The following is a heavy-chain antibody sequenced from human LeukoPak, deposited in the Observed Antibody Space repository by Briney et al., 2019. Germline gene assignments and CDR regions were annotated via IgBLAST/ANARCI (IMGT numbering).Heavy chain of an antibody. V-gene: IGHV3-48*02. D-gene: IGHD2-21*01. Sequence: GGSLRLSYAASGFTFNSYRLNWVRQAPGKGLEWVSFITSSSSIIYYADSVKGRFTISRDNAKNSLYLQMNSLRDEDTAVYYCTRDLFNAFDIWGQGTMVTVSS. CDR3: TRDLFNAFDI. J-gene: IGHJ3*02. CDR1: GFTFNSYR. CDR2: ITSSSSII.